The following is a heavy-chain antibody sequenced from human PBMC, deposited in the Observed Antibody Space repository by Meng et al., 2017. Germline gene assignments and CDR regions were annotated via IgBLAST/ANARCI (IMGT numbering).Heavy chain of an antibody. D-gene: IGHD3-10*01. V-gene: IGHV4-59*12. J-gene: IGHJ4*02. Sequence: SETLSLTCTVSGGSISSYYWSWIRQPPGKGLEWIGYIYYSGSTNYNPSLKSRVTISVDTSKNQFSLKLSSVTAADTAVYYCARKRYYYGSGSEYYFDYWGQGTLVTVSS. CDR2: IYYSGST. CDR3: ARKRYYYGSGSEYYFDY. CDR1: GGSISSYY.